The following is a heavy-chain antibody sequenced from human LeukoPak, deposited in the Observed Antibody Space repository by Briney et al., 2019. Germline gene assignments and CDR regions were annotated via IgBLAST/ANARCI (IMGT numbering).Heavy chain of an antibody. CDR1: GGSISSGSYY. V-gene: IGHV4-61*02. Sequence: PSETLSLTCTVSGGSISSGSYYWSWIRQPAGKGLEWIGRIYTSGSTNYNPSLKSRVTISVDTSKNQFSLKLSSVTAADTAVYYCAREGIAAASDPWGQGTLVTVSS. CDR3: AREGIAAASDP. D-gene: IGHD6-13*01. CDR2: IYTSGST. J-gene: IGHJ5*02.